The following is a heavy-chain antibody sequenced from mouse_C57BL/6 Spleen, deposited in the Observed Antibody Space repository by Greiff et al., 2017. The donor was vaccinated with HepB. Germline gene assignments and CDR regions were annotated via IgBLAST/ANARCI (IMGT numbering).Heavy chain of an antibody. D-gene: IGHD2-5*01. J-gene: IGHJ1*03. CDR3: ARRYSNYVGYFDV. V-gene: IGHV3-6*01. CDR1: GYSITSGYY. CDR2: ISYDGSN. Sequence: EVKLVESGPGLVKPSQSLSLTCSVTGYSITSGYYWNWIRQFPGNKLEWMGYISYDGSNNYNPSLKNRISITRDTSKNQFFLKLNSVTTEDTATYYCARRYSNYVGYFDVWGTGTTVTVSS.